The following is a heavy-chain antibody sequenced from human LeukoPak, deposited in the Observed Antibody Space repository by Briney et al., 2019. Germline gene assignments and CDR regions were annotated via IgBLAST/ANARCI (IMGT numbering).Heavy chain of an antibody. CDR3: AKTGGYGSGSMSWFDP. D-gene: IGHD3-10*01. J-gene: IGHJ5*02. V-gene: IGHV3-23*01. Sequence: GGSLRLSCAASGFTFSSYAMSWVRQAPGKGLEWVSAISGSAGSTYYADSVKGRFTISRDNSKNTLYLQMNSLRAEDTAVYYCAKTGGYGSGSMSWFDPWGQGTLVTVSS. CDR2: ISGSAGST. CDR1: GFTFSSYA.